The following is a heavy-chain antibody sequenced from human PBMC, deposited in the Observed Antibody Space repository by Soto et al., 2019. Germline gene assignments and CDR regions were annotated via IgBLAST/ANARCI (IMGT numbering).Heavy chain of an antibody. J-gene: IGHJ4*02. V-gene: IGHV3-74*01. D-gene: IGHD5-18*01. CDR1: GFTFCSYW. CDR3: ARVNPGYSYVNY. Sequence: EVQLVESGGGLVQPGGSLRLSCAASGFTFCSYWMLWVRQAPGKGLVWVSRINSDGSTTSYADSVKGRFTISRDNAKNTLYLQMNSLRAEDTAVYYCARVNPGYSYVNYWGQGTLVTVSS. CDR2: INSDGSTT.